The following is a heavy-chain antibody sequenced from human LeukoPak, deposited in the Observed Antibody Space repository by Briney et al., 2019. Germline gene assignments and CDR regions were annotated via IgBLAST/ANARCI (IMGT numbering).Heavy chain of an antibody. CDR2: INSNSGGT. D-gene: IGHD2-21*02. J-gene: IGHJ4*02. Sequence: ASVKVSCKASGYTFTGYYMHWVRQAPGEGLEWMGWINSNSGGTKYAQKFQGRVTMTRDTSISTAYMELSRLRSDDTAVYYCARVYYGVDCYRFDYWGQGTLVTVSS. V-gene: IGHV1-2*02. CDR1: GYTFTGYY. CDR3: ARVYYGVDCYRFDY.